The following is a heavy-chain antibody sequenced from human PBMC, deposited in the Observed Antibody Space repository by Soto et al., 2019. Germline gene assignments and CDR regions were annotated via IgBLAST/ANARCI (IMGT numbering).Heavy chain of an antibody. CDR3: ARSRDIAVVPAPMSNWLDP. CDR1: GYTFTGYY. V-gene: IGHV1-2*04. J-gene: IGHJ5*02. D-gene: IGHD2-2*01. CDR2: ISPNSGDT. Sequence: GASVKVSCEACGYTFTGYYMHWVRQAPGQGLEWMGWISPNSGDTKYAQKFQAWVTMTRDTSISTAYMELSSLRSDDTAVYYCARSRDIAVVPAPMSNWLDPWGQGTLVTVSS.